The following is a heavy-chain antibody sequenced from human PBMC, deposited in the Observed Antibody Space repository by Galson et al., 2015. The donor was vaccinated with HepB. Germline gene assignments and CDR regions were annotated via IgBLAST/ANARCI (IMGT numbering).Heavy chain of an antibody. Sequence: SVKVSCKASRDTFTTYAMNWVRQAPGQGLEWMGWINTNTGNPTYAQGFTGRFVFSLDTSVSTAYLQISSLKAEDTAVYYCAGGAGSSWFPFWGQGTLVTVSS. CDR3: AGGAGSSWFPF. CDR2: INTNTGNP. J-gene: IGHJ5*01. CDR1: RDTFTTYA. V-gene: IGHV7-4-1*02. D-gene: IGHD6-13*01.